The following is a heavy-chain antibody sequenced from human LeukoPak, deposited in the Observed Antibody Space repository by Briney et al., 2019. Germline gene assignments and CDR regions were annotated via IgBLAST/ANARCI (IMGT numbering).Heavy chain of an antibody. V-gene: IGHV1-18*01. Sequence: RASVKVSCKASGYTFTSYGISWVRQAPGQGLEWMGWISAYNGNTNYAQKLQGRVTMTTDTSTSTAYMELRSLRSDDTAVYYCARVPSPLLRFGELPVNWGQGTPVTVSS. CDR2: ISAYNGNT. D-gene: IGHD3-10*01. CDR1: GYTFTSYG. CDR3: ARVPSPLLRFGELPVN. J-gene: IGHJ4*02.